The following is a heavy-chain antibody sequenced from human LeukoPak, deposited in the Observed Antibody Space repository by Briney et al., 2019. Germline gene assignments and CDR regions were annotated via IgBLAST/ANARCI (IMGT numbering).Heavy chain of an antibody. J-gene: IGHJ4*02. V-gene: IGHV4-38-2*01. CDR3: AGYFDWLSYFDY. CDR1: GYSISSGSY. D-gene: IGHD3-9*01. Sequence: KPSETLSLTCAVSGYSISSGSYWGWIRQPPGKGLVWIGTIYHSGSTYYNPSLKRRVTISVDTSKNQFSLKLSSVTAADTAVYYCAGYFDWLSYFDYWGQGTLVTVSS. CDR2: IYHSGST.